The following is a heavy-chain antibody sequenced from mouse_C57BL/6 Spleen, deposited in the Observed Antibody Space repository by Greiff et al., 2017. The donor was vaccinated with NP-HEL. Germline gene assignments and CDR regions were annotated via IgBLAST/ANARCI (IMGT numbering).Heavy chain of an antibody. CDR2: ISYDGSN. Sequence: EVQLVESGPGLVKPSQSLSLTCSVTGYSITSGYYWNWIRQFPGNKLEWMGYISYDGSNNYNPSLKNRISITRDTSKNQFFLKLNSVTTEDTATYYCARDGDGYYVWFAYWGQGTLVTVSA. V-gene: IGHV3-6*01. CDR1: GYSITSGYY. CDR3: ARDGDGYYVWFAY. D-gene: IGHD2-3*01. J-gene: IGHJ3*01.